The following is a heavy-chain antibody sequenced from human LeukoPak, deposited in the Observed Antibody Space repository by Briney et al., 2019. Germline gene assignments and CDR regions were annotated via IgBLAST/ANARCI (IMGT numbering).Heavy chain of an antibody. J-gene: IGHJ4*02. CDR2: IYYSGST. CDR1: GGSISSGGYY. V-gene: IGHV4-31*03. CDR3: ARDGPGGGFDY. Sequence: PPQTLSLTCTVSGGSISSGGYYWSWIRQHPGKGLEWIGYIYYSGSTYYNPSLKSRVTISVDTSKNQFSLKLSSVTAADTAVYYCARDGPGGGFDYWGQGTLVTVSS. D-gene: IGHD2-8*02.